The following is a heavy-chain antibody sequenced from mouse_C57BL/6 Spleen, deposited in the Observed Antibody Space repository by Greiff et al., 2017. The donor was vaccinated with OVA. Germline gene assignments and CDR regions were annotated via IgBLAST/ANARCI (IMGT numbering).Heavy chain of an antibody. J-gene: IGHJ2*01. CDR1: GYAFSSSW. CDR3: ARTGYFDY. CDR2: IYPGDGDT. V-gene: IGHV1-82*01. Sequence: QVQLQQSGPELVKPGASVKISCKASGYAFSSSWMNWVKQRPGKGLEWIGRIYPGDGDTNYNGKFKGKATLTADKSSSTAYMQLSSLTSEDSAVDCCARTGYFDYWGQGTTRTVSS.